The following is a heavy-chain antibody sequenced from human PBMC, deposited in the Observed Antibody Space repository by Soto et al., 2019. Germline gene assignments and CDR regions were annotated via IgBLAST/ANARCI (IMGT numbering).Heavy chain of an antibody. CDR1: GGTFSSYA. Sequence: SCKASGGTFSSYAISWVRQAPGQGLEWMGGIIPIFGTANYAQKFQGRVTITADESTSTAYMELSSLRSEDTAVYYCALDGVWEGYYYYGMDVWGQGTTVTVSS. J-gene: IGHJ6*02. V-gene: IGHV1-69*01. D-gene: IGHD2-8*01. CDR3: ALDGVWEGYYYYGMDV. CDR2: IIPIFGTA.